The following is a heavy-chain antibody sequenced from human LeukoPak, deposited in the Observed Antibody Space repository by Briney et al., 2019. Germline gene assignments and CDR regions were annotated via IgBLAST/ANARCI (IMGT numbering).Heavy chain of an antibody. D-gene: IGHD6-19*01. Sequence: GGSLRPSCAASGFTFSSYAMSWVRQAPGKGLERVSTISGSGGSTYYADSVKGRFTISRDNSKNTLYLQMNSLRAEDTAIYHCAKERSGTSVAGTNFDSWGQGTLVTVSS. J-gene: IGHJ4*02. CDR2: ISGSGGST. CDR1: GFTFSSYA. V-gene: IGHV3-23*01. CDR3: AKERSGTSVAGTNFDS.